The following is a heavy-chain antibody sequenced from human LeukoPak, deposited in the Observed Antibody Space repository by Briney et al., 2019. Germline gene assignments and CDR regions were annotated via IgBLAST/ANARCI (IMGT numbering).Heavy chain of an antibody. J-gene: IGHJ4*02. CDR2: IWYDGSNK. CDR1: GFTFSNYG. Sequence: PGGPLRLSCAASGFTFSNYGMHWVRQAPGKGLEWVALIWYDGSNKYYADSVKGRFTISRDNSKNTLYLQMNSLRAEDTAVYYCAKDASRYSSRWVFDYWGQGTLVTVSS. CDR3: AKDASRYSSRWVFDY. D-gene: IGHD6-13*01. V-gene: IGHV3-33*06.